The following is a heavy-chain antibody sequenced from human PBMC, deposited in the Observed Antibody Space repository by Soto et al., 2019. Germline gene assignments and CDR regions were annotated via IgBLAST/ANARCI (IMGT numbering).Heavy chain of an antibody. CDR3: ARRGAAGRLDY. Sequence: SETLSLTCTVSGGSSSSYYWSWSRQPPGKGLEWIGYIYYSGSTNYNPSLKSRVTISVDTSKNQFSLKLSSVTAADTAVYYCARRGAAGRLDYWGQGTLVTVSS. CDR1: GGSSSSYY. V-gene: IGHV4-59*01. J-gene: IGHJ4*02. D-gene: IGHD6-13*01. CDR2: IYYSGST.